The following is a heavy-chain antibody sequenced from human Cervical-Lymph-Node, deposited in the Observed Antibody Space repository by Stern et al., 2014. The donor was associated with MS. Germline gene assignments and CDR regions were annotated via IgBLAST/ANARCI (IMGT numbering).Heavy chain of an antibody. CDR3: ARQTTAWASDV. CDR2: IYPGDSET. D-gene: IGHD1-14*01. Sequence: EVQLLESGAELIRPGESLKISCKGSGYKFSIYWIACVRQMPGKGLEWMGIIYPGDSETRYSPSFQGQVTMSADKSTSTAYLQWSSLNASDTAMYFCARQTTAWASDVWGQGTLVTVSS. V-gene: IGHV5-51*01. CDR1: GYKFSIYW. J-gene: IGHJ4*02.